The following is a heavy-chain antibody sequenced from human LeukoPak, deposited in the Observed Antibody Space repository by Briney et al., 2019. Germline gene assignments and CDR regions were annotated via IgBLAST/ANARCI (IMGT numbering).Heavy chain of an antibody. CDR1: GFTFGSYG. Sequence: PGGSLRLSCAASGFTFGSYGMHWVRQAPGKGLEWVAAIWYDGSDKYYADSVTGRFTISRDNSKNTLSLQMNSLRTEDTAVYYCARETISRGWYFDYWGQGTLVTVSS. CDR3: ARETISRGWYFDY. J-gene: IGHJ4*02. V-gene: IGHV3-33*01. D-gene: IGHD6-19*01. CDR2: IWYDGSDK.